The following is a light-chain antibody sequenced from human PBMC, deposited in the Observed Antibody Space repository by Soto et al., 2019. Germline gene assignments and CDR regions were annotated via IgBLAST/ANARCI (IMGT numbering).Light chain of an antibody. Sequence: EIVLTQSPGTVSLSPGERPTLSCRASQSVRDNYLAWYQQKPGQAPSXXIFDTSRRATGIPDRFTGSVSGTDFALTISRVEPQDSAVYVGQQYGSSPGTFGQGTKVDIK. CDR3: QQYGSSPGT. CDR1: QSVRDNY. CDR2: DTS. J-gene: IGKJ1*01. V-gene: IGKV3-20*01.